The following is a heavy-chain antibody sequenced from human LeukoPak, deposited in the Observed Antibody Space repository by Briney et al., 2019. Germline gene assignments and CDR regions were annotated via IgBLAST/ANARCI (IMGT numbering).Heavy chain of an antibody. Sequence: GGSLRLSWAASGFTFSSYSMNWVRQAPGKGLEWVSSISSSSSYIYYADPVKGRFTISRDNAKNSLYLQMNSLRAEDTAVYYCARDLGYYGSGSYYPNPDNNWFDPWGQGTLVTVSS. CDR1: GFTFSSYS. CDR3: ARDLGYYGSGSYYPNPDNNWFDP. J-gene: IGHJ5*02. CDR2: ISSSSSYI. V-gene: IGHV3-21*01. D-gene: IGHD3-10*01.